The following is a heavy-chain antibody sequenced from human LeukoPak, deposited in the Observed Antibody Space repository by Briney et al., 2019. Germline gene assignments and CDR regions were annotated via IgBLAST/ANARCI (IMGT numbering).Heavy chain of an antibody. CDR1: GGSISTANYY. CDR2: IFYSGST. V-gene: IGHV4-39*07. CDR3: AKSNRFGLGGI. Sequence: SETLSLTCTVSGGSISTANYYWGWVRQPPGKGLEWLGNIFYSGSTYYSPPLKSRLTISLDTSRNQFSLRLTSVPAAYTAVYSCAKSNRFGLGGIWGQGTMVTVSS. J-gene: IGHJ3*02. D-gene: IGHD3-16*02.